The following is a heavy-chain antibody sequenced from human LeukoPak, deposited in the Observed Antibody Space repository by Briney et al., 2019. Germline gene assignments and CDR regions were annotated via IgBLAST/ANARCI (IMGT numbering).Heavy chain of an antibody. CDR3: ARSSTGYYFDY. CDR1: GFTFSNYW. Sequence: GGSLRLSCAASGFTFSNYWMTWVRQAPGKGLEWVANIEQEGSEKYHVDSVKGRFTISRDNAKNSLYLQMNSLRVDDTATYYCARSSTGYYFDYWGQGTLVTVSS. D-gene: IGHD3-9*01. CDR2: IEQEGSEK. J-gene: IGHJ4*02. V-gene: IGHV3-7*01.